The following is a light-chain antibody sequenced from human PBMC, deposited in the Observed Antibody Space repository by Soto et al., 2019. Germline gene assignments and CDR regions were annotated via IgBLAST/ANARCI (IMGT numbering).Light chain of an antibody. CDR1: QGISTY. CDR3: QQCYRTPV. V-gene: IGKV1-39*01. CDR2: GVS. Sequence: DIQVTQFPSSLSASVGDRVAITCRASQGISTYLNWYQQKPGKAPKLLIYGVSILQSGVPSRFSGSGSGTDFALTISSLQREEFATFFCQQCYRTPVFGSGTRLEIK. J-gene: IGKJ5*01.